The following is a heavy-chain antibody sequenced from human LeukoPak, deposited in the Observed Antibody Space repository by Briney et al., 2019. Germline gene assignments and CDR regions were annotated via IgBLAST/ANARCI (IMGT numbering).Heavy chain of an antibody. Sequence: SQTLSLTCTVSGGSISSYYTSWIRQSPLKGLEWIGYIFPSASAIYNPSLASRITISLYTFEKQSSLALSSVTAADTAVYYCARRNHYFYYMDVWGKGTTVTVSS. CDR3: ARRNHYFYYMDV. V-gene: IGHV4-4*09. CDR1: GGSISSYY. CDR2: IFPSASA. J-gene: IGHJ6*03.